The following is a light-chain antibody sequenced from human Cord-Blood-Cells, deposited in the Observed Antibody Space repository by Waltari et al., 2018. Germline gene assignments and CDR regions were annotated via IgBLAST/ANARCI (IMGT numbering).Light chain of an antibody. CDR2: QDS. V-gene: IGLV3-1*01. Sequence: SYELTQPPSVSVSPGQTASITCSGDKLGDKYACWYQQKPGQSPVLVIYQDSKRPSGIPDRFSGSNSGNPATLTISGTQAMDEADYYCQAWDSSTWVFGGGTKLTVL. CDR3: QAWDSSTWV. CDR1: KLGDKY. J-gene: IGLJ3*02.